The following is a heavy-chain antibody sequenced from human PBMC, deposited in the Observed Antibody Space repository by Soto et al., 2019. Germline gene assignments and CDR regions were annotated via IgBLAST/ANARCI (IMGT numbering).Heavy chain of an antibody. Sequence: ASVKVSCKASGYVFISYGISWVRQAPGQGLEWMGWISRHNGNTHYAQKFQGRVTMTTDASTSTAYMELRSLRSDDTAVYYCVRDLDGSGSYYTGYWGQGTLVTVSS. CDR1: GYVFISYG. J-gene: IGHJ4*02. CDR2: ISRHNGNT. CDR3: VRDLDGSGSYYTGY. D-gene: IGHD3-10*01. V-gene: IGHV1-18*01.